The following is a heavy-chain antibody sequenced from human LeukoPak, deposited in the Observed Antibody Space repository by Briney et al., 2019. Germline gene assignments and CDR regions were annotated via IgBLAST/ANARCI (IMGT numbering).Heavy chain of an antibody. Sequence: PGGSLRLSCAASGFTFRNYWMSWVRQAPGKGLEWVAKMNQDGSAKYYVDSVKGRITISRDNAKNSLYLQMSSLRAEDTAVYYCANERAASSTGRLYYFDYWGQGTLVTVSS. J-gene: IGHJ4*02. V-gene: IGHV3-7*01. CDR1: GFTFRNYW. D-gene: IGHD1-14*01. CDR3: ANERAASSTGRLYYFDY. CDR2: MNQDGSAK.